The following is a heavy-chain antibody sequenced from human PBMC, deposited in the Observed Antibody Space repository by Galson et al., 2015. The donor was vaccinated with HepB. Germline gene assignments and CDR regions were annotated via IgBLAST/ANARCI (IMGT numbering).Heavy chain of an antibody. J-gene: IGHJ4*02. V-gene: IGHV3-48*04. CDR1: GFTFSPYS. D-gene: IGHD3-10*01. CDR2: ITGSSTTI. CDR3: ARVGYGYYSSDY. Sequence: SLRLSCAASGFTFSPYSINWVHQAPGKGLEWVSYITGSSTTIHYADSVKGRFTISRDNAKNSVYLQMNSLRAEDTAVYYCARVGYGYYSSDYWGQGTLVTVSS.